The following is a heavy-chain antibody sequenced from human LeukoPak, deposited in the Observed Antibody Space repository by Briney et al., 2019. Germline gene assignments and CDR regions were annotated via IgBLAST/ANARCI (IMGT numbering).Heavy chain of an antibody. CDR2: MNPNSGNT. CDR1: GYTFTSYD. Sequence: GASVKVSCKASGYTFTSYDINWVRQATGQGLEWMGWMNPNSGNTGYAQKFQGRVTITRDTSASTAYMELSSLRSEDTAVYYCARDHKRGWELPEPLGYWGQGTLVTVSS. J-gene: IGHJ4*02. D-gene: IGHD1-26*01. CDR3: ARDHKRGWELPEPLGY. V-gene: IGHV1-8*01.